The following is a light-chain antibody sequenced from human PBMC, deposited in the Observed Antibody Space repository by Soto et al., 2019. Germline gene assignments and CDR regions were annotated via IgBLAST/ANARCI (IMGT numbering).Light chain of an antibody. CDR1: QSVSSH. J-gene: IGKJ1*01. CDR3: QQYHEYW. V-gene: IGKV3-15*01. CDR2: GAS. Sequence: EIVLTQSPATLSLSPGERATLSCRASQSVSSHLAWYQQKPGQAPRLLIYGASTRATGSPARFSGSGSGTEFTLTISSLQPDDFATYYCQQYHEYWFGQGTKVDIK.